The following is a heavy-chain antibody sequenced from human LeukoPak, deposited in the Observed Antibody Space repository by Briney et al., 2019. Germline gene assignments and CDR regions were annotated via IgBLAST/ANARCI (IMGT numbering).Heavy chain of an antibody. D-gene: IGHD3-22*01. Sequence: GGSLRLSCAASGFTFSSYWMQWVRQAAGKWRVWVSRIKSDGITRYADSWKGGFTISRDNAKNTVSRQMNTLRPEDTGVYYCARAPSEIGGYYPEYFRHWGQGTLVTV. CDR2: IKSDGIT. J-gene: IGHJ1*01. CDR3: ARAPSEIGGYYPEYFRH. CDR1: GFTFSSYW. V-gene: IGHV3-74*01.